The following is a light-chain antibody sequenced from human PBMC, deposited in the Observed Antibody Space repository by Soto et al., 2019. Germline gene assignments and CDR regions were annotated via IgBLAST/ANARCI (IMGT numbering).Light chain of an antibody. CDR1: SSDVGSYNL. CDR2: EVS. V-gene: IGLV2-23*02. J-gene: IGLJ1*01. CDR3: CSYARPAYV. Sequence: QSVLTQPASVSGSPGQSITISCTGTSSDVGSYNLVSWYQQHPGKAPKLMIYEVSKRPSGASNRFSGSKSGNTASLTISGLQAEFFSYYYCCSYARPAYVFGTWTIVPV.